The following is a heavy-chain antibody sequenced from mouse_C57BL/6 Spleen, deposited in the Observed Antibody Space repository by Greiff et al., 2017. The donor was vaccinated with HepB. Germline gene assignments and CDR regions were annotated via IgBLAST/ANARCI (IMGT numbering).Heavy chain of an antibody. Sequence: EVKLVESGGGLVQPGGSLSLSCAASGFTFTDYYMSWVRQPPGKALEWLGFIRNKANGYTTEYSASVKGRFTITRDNSQSILYLQMNALGAEDSDTYYGARYVTVFDYWGQGTTLTVSS. CDR2: IRNKANGYTT. CDR3: ARYVTVFDY. J-gene: IGHJ2*01. V-gene: IGHV7-3*01. CDR1: GFTFTDYY. D-gene: IGHD2-1*01.